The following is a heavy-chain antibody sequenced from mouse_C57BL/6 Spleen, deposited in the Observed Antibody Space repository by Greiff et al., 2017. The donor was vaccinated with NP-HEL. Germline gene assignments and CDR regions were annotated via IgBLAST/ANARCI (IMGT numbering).Heavy chain of an antibody. J-gene: IGHJ1*03. CDR3: ARDYGYDGWYFDV. D-gene: IGHD2-2*01. CDR1: GFTFSDYY. CDR2: INYDGSST. Sequence: EVKLMESEGGLVQPGSSMKLSCTASGFTFSDYYMAWVRQVPEKGLEWVANINYDGSSTYYLDSLKSRFIISRDNAKNILYLQMSSLKSEDTATYYCARDYGYDGWYFDVWGTGTTVTVSS. V-gene: IGHV5-16*01.